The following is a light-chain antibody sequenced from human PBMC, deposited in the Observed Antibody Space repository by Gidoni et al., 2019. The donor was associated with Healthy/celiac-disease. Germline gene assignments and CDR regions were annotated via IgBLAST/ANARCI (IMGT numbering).Light chain of an antibody. J-gene: IGKJ1*01. V-gene: IGKV4-1*01. CDR3: QQYYSTSWT. Sequence: DIVMTQSPDSLAVSLGARATINCKSSQSVLYSSNNLNYLAWYQQKPGQPPKLLIYWASTRESGVPDRFSGSGSGTDFTLSIRSLQAEDVAVYYCQQYYSTSWTFGQGTKVEIK. CDR1: QSVLYSSNNLNY. CDR2: WAS.